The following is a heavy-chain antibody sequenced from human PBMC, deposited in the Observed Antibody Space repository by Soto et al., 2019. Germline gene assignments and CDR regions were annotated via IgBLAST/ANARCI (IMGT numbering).Heavy chain of an antibody. Sequence: QVHLVLSGAEVKKRGASVKVSCKGSGYAFTTYGITWVRQAPGQGLEWMGWISAHNGNTNYAQKLQGRVTVTRDTSTSTAYMVLRSLRSDDTAVYYCARGRYGDYWGQGALVTVSS. V-gene: IGHV1-18*01. CDR3: ARGRYGDY. CDR2: ISAHNGNT. D-gene: IGHD1-1*01. J-gene: IGHJ4*02. CDR1: GYAFTTYG.